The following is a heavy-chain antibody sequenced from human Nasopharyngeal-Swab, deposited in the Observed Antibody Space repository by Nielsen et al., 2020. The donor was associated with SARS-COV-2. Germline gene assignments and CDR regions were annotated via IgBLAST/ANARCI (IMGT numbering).Heavy chain of an antibody. V-gene: IGHV4-34*01. J-gene: IGHJ4*02. CDR3: AREKRVVVTAGGFDY. D-gene: IGHD2-21*02. CDR1: GGSISSYY. CDR2: INHSGST. Sequence: SETLSLTCTVSGGSISSYYWSWIRQPPGKGLEWIGEINHSGSTNYNPSLKSRVTISVDTSKNQFSLKLSSVTAADTAVYYCAREKRVVVTAGGFDYWGQGTLVTVSS.